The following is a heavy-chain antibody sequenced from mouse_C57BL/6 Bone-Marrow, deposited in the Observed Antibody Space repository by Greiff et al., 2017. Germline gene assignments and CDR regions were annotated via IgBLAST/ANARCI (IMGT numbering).Heavy chain of an antibody. CDR2: IYPRSGNT. CDR3: ARGYYYGCSLTMDY. D-gene: IGHD1-1*01. J-gene: IGHJ4*01. V-gene: IGHV1-81*01. CDR1: GYTFTSYG. Sequence: VQLQQSGAELARPGASVKLSCKASGYTFTSYGISWVKQRTGQGLEWIGEIYPRSGNTYYNEKFKGKATLTADKSSSTAYMALRSLTSEDSAVYFCARGYYYGCSLTMDYWGQGTSVTVSS.